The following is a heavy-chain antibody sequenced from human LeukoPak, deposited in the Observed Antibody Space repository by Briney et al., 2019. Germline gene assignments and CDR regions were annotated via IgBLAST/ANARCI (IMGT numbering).Heavy chain of an antibody. CDR1: GFTFTAYF. CDR2: INPNSGDT. J-gene: IGHJ4*02. V-gene: IGHV1-2*02. D-gene: IGHD2-8*01. Sequence: ASVKVSCKASGFTFTAYFMHWVRQAPGQGLEWMGWINPNSGDTNYPQKFKGRVTFTRDTSTSTAYMQLSSLTSDDTALYYCAREGLSLKHFDSWGQGTLVTVSS. CDR3: AREGLSLKHFDS.